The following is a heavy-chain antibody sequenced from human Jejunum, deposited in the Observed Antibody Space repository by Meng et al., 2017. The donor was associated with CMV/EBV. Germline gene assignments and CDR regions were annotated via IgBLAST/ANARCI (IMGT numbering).Heavy chain of an antibody. CDR3: ARDMHREVVIQDY. V-gene: IGHV4-4*07. Sequence: QGQLQGSGPGLVKPSETLSLTCTVSGGSISDYYWSWIRQPAGKGLEWIGRIYSNGATNYNPSLKSRVTMSVDTSKNQFSLKLSSVTAADTAVYFCARDMHREVVIQDYWGQGTLVTVSS. D-gene: IGHD3-10*01. J-gene: IGHJ4*02. CDR2: IYSNGAT. CDR1: GGSISDYY.